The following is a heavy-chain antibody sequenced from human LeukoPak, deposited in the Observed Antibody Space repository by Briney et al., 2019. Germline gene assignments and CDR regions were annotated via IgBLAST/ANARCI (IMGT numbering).Heavy chain of an antibody. D-gene: IGHD6-6*01. J-gene: IGHJ4*02. CDR3: ASSIGQLVRGDY. Sequence: ASVKVSCKXSGGTFSSYAISWVRQAPGQGLERMGRIIPIFGTANYAQKFQGRVTITTDESTSTAYMELSSLRSEDTAVYYCASSIGQLVRGDYWGQGTLVTVSS. CDR1: GGTFSSYA. CDR2: IIPIFGTA. V-gene: IGHV1-69*05.